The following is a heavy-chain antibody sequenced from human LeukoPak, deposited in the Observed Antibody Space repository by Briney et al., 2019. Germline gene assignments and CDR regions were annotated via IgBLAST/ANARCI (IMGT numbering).Heavy chain of an antibody. Sequence: SEALSLTCTVSGGSISSYYWSWIRQPAGKGLEWIGRIYTSGSTSYNPSLKSRVTMSVDTSKNQFSLKLSSVTAADTAVYYCARAGSSGWYSDYWGQGTLVTVSS. J-gene: IGHJ4*02. CDR3: ARAGSSGWYSDY. V-gene: IGHV4-4*07. D-gene: IGHD6-19*01. CDR2: IYTSGST. CDR1: GGSISSYY.